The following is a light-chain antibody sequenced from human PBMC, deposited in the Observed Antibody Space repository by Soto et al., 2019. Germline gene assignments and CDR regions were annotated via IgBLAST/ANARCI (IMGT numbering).Light chain of an antibody. Sequence: EIVLTQSPVTLSLSPGERATLSCRASESVRRSYLAWYRQKPGQDPRLLIYGASSRATGIPDRFSGSGSGTDFTLTISRLEPADCAVYYCQQYGTTPLYTFGQGTKLEMK. CDR1: ESVRRSY. J-gene: IGKJ2*01. CDR3: QQYGTTPLYT. V-gene: IGKV3-20*01. CDR2: GAS.